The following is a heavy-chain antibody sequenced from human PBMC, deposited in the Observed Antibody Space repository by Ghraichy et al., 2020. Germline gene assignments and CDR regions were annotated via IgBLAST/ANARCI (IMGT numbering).Heavy chain of an antibody. J-gene: IGHJ6*02. CDR1: GYTFTGYY. V-gene: IGHV1-2*06. D-gene: IGHD3-10*01. CDR2: IYPNSGGT. CDR3: ARDLWYYGSGSYYYYYYGMDV. Sequence: SVKVSCKASGYTFTGYYMHWVRQAPGQGLEWMGRIYPNSGGTNYAQKFQGRVTMTRDTSISTAYMELSRLRSDDTAVYYCARDLWYYGSGSYYYYYYGMDVWGQGTTVTVSS.